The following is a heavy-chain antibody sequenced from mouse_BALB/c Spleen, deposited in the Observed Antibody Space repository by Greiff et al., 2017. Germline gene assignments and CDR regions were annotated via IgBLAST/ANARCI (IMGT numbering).Heavy chain of an antibody. CDR2: INPSNGRT. Sequence: VQLQQPGAELVKPGASVKLSCKASGYTFTSYWMHWVKQRPGQGLEWIGEINPSNGRTNYNEKFKSKATLTVDKSSSTAYMQLSSLTSEDSAVYYCAAYYTWFAYWGQGTLVTVSA. D-gene: IGHD1-1*01. CDR1: GYTFTSYW. J-gene: IGHJ3*01. CDR3: AAYYTWFAY. V-gene: IGHV1S81*02.